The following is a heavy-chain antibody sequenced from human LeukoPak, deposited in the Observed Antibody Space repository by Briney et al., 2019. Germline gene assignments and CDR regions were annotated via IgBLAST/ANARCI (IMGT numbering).Heavy chain of an antibody. Sequence: ASVKVSCKASGYTFTAFYVHWVRQAPGQGLEWMGWINPNSGGTNYAQKFQGRVTMTRDTSISTAYMELSRLRSDDTAVYYCARDGGSSSLWFDPWGQGTLVTVSS. CDR2: INPNSGGT. J-gene: IGHJ5*02. D-gene: IGHD6-6*01. CDR3: ARDGGSSSLWFDP. CDR1: GYTFTAFY. V-gene: IGHV1-2*02.